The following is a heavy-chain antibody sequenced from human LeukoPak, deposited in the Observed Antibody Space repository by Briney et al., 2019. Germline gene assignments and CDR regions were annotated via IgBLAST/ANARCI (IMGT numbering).Heavy chain of an antibody. Sequence: SETLSLTCTVSGGSISSSSYYWVWIRQPPGKGLEWIGTIYYRGNTYYNPSLKSRVTISMDTSKSQFSLKLTSVTAADTAVYYCARQVAGYFDYWGQGTLVTVSS. D-gene: IGHD6-19*01. CDR2: IYYRGNT. V-gene: IGHV4-39*01. CDR3: ARQVAGYFDY. J-gene: IGHJ4*02. CDR1: GGSISSSSYY.